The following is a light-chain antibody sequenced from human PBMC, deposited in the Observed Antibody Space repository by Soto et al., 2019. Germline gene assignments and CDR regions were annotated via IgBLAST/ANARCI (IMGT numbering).Light chain of an antibody. V-gene: IGLV4-69*01. CDR1: SWHSSYV. CDR3: QTWGTGIVV. J-gene: IGLJ2*01. Sequence: QLVLTQSPSASASLGASVKLTCTLISWHSSYVIAWHQQQTEKGPRYLMKLNSDGSHTKGDGIPDRFSGSSSGAERYLTISSLQSEDEADYYCQTWGTGIVVFGGGTKLTVL. CDR2: LNSDGSH.